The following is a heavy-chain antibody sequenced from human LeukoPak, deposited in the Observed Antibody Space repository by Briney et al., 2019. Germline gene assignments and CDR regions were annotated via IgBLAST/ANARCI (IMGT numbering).Heavy chain of an antibody. D-gene: IGHD4-17*01. CDR3: ARIHTVTTGALGY. CDR1: GYTFTGYY. Sequence: ASVKVSCKASGYTFTGYYIHWVRQAPGQGLEWMGWINPNSGGTNYAQKFQGRVTMTRDTSISTAYMELSRLRSDDTAVYYCARIHTVTTGALGYWGQGTLVTVSS. CDR2: INPNSGGT. V-gene: IGHV1-2*02. J-gene: IGHJ4*02.